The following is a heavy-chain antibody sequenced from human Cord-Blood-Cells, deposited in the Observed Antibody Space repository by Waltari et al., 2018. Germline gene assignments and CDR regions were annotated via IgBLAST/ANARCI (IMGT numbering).Heavy chain of an antibody. CDR2: INHSGST. CDR1: VGSFSGYY. V-gene: IGHV4-34*01. J-gene: IGHJ4*02. CDR3: AAGYYFDY. Sequence: QVQLQQWGAGLLKPSETLSLTCAVYVGSFSGYYWSWIRQPPGKGLEWIGEINHSGSTNYNPSLKSRVTISVDTSKNQFSLKLSSVTAADTAVYYCAAGYYFDYWGQGTLVTVSS. D-gene: IGHD3-9*01.